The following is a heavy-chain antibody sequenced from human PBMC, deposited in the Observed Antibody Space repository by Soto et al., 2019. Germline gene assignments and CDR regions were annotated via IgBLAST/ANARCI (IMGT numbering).Heavy chain of an antibody. D-gene: IGHD5-18*01. CDR3: AREAAMVTWDY. V-gene: IGHV1-69*05. CDR2: IIPIFGTA. J-gene: IGHJ4*02. Sequence: SVKVSCKASGGTFSSYAISWVRQAPGQGLEWMGGIIPIFGTANYAQKLQGRVTMTTDTSTSTAYMELRSLRSDDTAVYYCAREAAMVTWDYWGQGTLVTVSS. CDR1: GGTFSSYA.